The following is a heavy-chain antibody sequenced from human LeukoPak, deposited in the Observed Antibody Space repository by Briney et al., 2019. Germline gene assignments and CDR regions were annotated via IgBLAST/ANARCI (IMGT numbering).Heavy chain of an antibody. CDR1: GGTFSSYT. CDR3: ARQSITGTTESCWFDP. V-gene: IGHV1-69*02. Sequence: SVKVSCKASGGTFSSYTISWVRQAPGQGLEWMGRIIPILGIANYAQKFQGRVAITADKSTSTAYMELSNLRSEDTAVYYCARQSITGTTESCWFDPWGQGTLVTVSS. D-gene: IGHD1-7*01. J-gene: IGHJ5*02. CDR2: IIPILGIA.